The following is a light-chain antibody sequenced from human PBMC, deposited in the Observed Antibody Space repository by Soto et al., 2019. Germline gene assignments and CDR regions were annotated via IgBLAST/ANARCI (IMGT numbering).Light chain of an antibody. Sequence: QSALTQPPSASGSPGQSVTISCTGSSSDIGGYEYVSWYQQHPGKAPKLMINDVTKRPSGVPDRFSGSKSGNTASLTVSGLQAEDEADYYCSSYAGTNNLLFGGGTKLTVL. V-gene: IGLV2-8*01. CDR1: SSDIGGYEY. CDR2: DVT. J-gene: IGLJ2*01. CDR3: SSYAGTNNLL.